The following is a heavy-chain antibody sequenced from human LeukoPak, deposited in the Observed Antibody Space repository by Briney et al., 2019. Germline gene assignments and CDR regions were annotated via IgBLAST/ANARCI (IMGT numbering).Heavy chain of an antibody. J-gene: IGHJ4*02. V-gene: IGHV4-61*02. CDR1: GGSISSGSYY. D-gene: IGHD6-13*01. Sequence: PSQTLSLTCTVSGGSISSGSYYWSWIRQPAGKGLEWIGRIYTSGSTNYNPSLKSRVTISVDTSKNQFSLKLSSVTAADTAVYYCARYLGIAAAGTRDYFDYWGQGTLVTVSS. CDR3: ARYLGIAAAGTRDYFDY. CDR2: IYTSGST.